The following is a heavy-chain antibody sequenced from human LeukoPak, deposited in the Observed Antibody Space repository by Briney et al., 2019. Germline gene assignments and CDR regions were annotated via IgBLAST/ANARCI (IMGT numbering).Heavy chain of an antibody. CDR2: IRFDESDK. CDR3: ATQDSSVCSYYFDY. V-gene: IGHV3-30*02. CDR1: GFTFNYYG. Sequence: GGSLRLSCAASGFTFNYYGMHWVRQAPGKGLEWMTFIRFDESDKYYADSVKGRFTISRDNSKNTLYLQMDSLRADDTAVYYCATQDSSVCSYYFDYWGQRTLVTVSS. J-gene: IGHJ4*02. D-gene: IGHD3-22*01.